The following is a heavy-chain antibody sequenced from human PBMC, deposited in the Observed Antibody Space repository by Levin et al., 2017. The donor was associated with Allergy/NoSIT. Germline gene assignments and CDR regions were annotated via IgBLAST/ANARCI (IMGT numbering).Heavy chain of an antibody. CDR1: NASFSGYF. CDR3: AREASGGGEDY. CDR2: INHSGTT. J-gene: IGHJ4*02. V-gene: IGHV4-34*01. D-gene: IGHD3-16*01. Sequence: SETLSLTCTVYNASFSGYFWSWIRQSPGKGLEWIGEINHSGTTNFNPSLKSRVTMSIDTSKNHFSLRLSSLTAADTAVYYCAREASGGGEDYWGPGTLVTVSS.